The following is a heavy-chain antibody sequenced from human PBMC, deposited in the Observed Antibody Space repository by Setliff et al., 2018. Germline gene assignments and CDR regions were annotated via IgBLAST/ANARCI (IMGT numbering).Heavy chain of an antibody. V-gene: IGHV1-2*02. CDR3: ARVAYGLEYFQY. J-gene: IGHJ1*01. CDR2: INPKTGDT. D-gene: IGHD4-17*01. Sequence: ASVKVSCKASGYPFIGYFMHWVRQAPGQGLGWMGWINPKTGDTLYAPKFQGRVTMTRDRSSNTAYMDLSRLTSDDTAVYYCARVAYGLEYFQYWGQGTLVTAPQ. CDR1: GYPFIGYF.